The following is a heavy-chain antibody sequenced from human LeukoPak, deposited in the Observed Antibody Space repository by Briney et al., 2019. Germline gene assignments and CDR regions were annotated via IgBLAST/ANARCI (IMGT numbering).Heavy chain of an antibody. J-gene: IGHJ4*02. CDR3: ARDQGIDYYDSSGPADY. V-gene: IGHV1-18*01. CDR2: ISAYNGNI. D-gene: IGHD3-22*01. CDR1: GYTFTSYG. Sequence: ASVKVSCKASGYTFTSYGISWVRQAPGQGLEWMGWISAYNGNINYAQKLQGRVTMTTDTSTSTAYMELRSLRSDDTAVYYCARDQGIDYYDSSGPADYWGQGTLVTVSS.